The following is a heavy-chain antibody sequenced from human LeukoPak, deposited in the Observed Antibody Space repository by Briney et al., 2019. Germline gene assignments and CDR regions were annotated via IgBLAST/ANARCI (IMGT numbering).Heavy chain of an antibody. V-gene: IGHV3-30*03. CDR3: ARQELVVPSAFDI. D-gene: IGHD6-6*01. J-gene: IGHJ3*02. CDR1: GFTFSSYC. Sequence: PGGSLRLSCAASGFTFSSYCMHWVRQAPGKGLEWVAVISYDGSNKYYADSVKGRFTISRDNSKNTLYLQMNSLRAEDTAVYYCARQELVVPSAFDIWGQGTMVTVSS. CDR2: ISYDGSNK.